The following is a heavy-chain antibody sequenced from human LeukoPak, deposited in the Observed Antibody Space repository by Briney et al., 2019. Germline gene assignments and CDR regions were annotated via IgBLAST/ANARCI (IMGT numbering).Heavy chain of an antibody. Sequence: SETLSLTCTVSGGSISSYYWSWIRQPAGKGLEWIGRIYTSGSTNYNPSLKSRVTMSVDTSKNQFSLELSSVTAADTAVYYCASVTQYSSRWDAYYFDYWGQGTLVTVSS. CDR3: ASVTQYSSRWDAYYFDY. CDR1: GGSISSYY. J-gene: IGHJ4*02. V-gene: IGHV4-4*07. CDR2: IYTSGST. D-gene: IGHD6-13*01.